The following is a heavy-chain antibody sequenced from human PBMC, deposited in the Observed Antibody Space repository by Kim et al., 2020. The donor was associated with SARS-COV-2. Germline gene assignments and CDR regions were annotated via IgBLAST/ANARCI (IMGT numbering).Heavy chain of an antibody. CDR3: AKFGPWFGELFNSFDI. CDR1: GFTFDDYA. J-gene: IGHJ3*02. Sequence: GGSLRLSCAASGFTFDDYAMHWVRQAPGKGLEWVSGISWNSGSIGYADSVKGRFTISRDNAKNSLYLQMNSLRAEDTALDYCAKFGPWFGELFNSFDILG. V-gene: IGHV3-9*01. D-gene: IGHD3-10*01. CDR2: ISWNSGSI.